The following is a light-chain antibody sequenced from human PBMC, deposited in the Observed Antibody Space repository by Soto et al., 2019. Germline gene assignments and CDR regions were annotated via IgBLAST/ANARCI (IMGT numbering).Light chain of an antibody. CDR3: AAWDDSLSVLYV. J-gene: IGLJ1*01. Sequence: QSVLTQPPSASGTPGQRVTISCSGSSSNIGSNFVYWYQQFPGTAPKLLIYRNNQRPSGVPDRFSGSKSGTSASLAISGLRSEDEADYYCAAWDDSLSVLYVFGTGTKVTVL. CDR2: RNN. V-gene: IGLV1-47*01. CDR1: SSNIGSNF.